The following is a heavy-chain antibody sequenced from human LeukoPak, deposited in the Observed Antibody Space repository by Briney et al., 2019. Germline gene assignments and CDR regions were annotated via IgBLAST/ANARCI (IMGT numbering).Heavy chain of an antibody. J-gene: IGHJ6*02. CDR1: GGSINNYY. CDR3: ARDSRDYGSGSYWDV. CDR2: ITGSIYFSGST. V-gene: IGHV4-59*01. Sequence: SETLSLTCTVSGGSINNYYWNWIRQPPGKGLEWIGYITGSIYFSGSTKYDPSLESRVTMSVDTSKNQFSLTLSSVTAADMAVYYCARDSRDYGSGSYWDVWGQGTTVTVSS. D-gene: IGHD3-10*01.